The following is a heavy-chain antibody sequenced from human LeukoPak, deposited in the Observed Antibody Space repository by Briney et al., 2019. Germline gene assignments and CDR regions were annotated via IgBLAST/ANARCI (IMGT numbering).Heavy chain of an antibody. CDR2: IRYDGSNK. J-gene: IGHJ4*02. Sequence: GGSLRLSCAASGFTFSSYGMHWVRQAPGKGLEGVAFIRYDGSNKYYEDSVKGRFNISRDNCKNTLYLQVNSLRAEDTAVYYCAKTSSVDYWGQGTLVTVSS. V-gene: IGHV3-30*02. CDR3: AKTSSVDY. CDR1: GFTFSSYG.